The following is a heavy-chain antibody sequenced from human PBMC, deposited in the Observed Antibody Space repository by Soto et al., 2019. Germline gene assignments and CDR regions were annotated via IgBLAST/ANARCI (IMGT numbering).Heavy chain of an antibody. CDR3: AKDHLTPLVPAADYYYGMDV. D-gene: IGHD2-2*01. CDR2: ISYDGSNK. V-gene: IGHV3-30*18. Sequence: PGGSLRLSCAASGFTFSSYGMHWVRQAPGKGLEWVAVISYDGSNKYYADSVKGRFTISRDNSKNTLYLQMNSLRAEDTAVYYCAKDHLTPLVPAADYYYGMDVWGQGTTVTVSS. CDR1: GFTFSSYG. J-gene: IGHJ6*02.